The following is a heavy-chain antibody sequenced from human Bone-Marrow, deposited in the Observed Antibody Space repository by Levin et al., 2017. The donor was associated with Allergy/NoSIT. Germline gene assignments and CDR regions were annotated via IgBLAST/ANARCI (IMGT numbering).Heavy chain of an antibody. J-gene: IGHJ4*02. CDR3: AKKDGGDTTGPPIFNN. CDR1: GFTFSNFA. V-gene: IGHV3-23*01. Sequence: GGSLRLSCAASGFTFSNFAMSWVRQAPGKGLEWVAAIGGSGDASDHADSVKGRFIISRDNSKNTLYLQINSLKDEDTAVYYCAKKDGGDTTGPPIFNNWGQGTLVTVSS. CDR2: IGGSGDAS. D-gene: IGHD2-21*01.